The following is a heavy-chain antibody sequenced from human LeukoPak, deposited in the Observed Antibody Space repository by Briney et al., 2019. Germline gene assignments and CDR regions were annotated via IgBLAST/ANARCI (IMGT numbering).Heavy chain of an antibody. CDR2: ISSSGSSI. Sequence: GGSLRLSCAASGVTLSSYEMNWGRQAPGKGVERGSYISSSGSSIYYADSVKGRFTISRDNAKNSLYLPMNSLRAEDTAVYYCATARSSYNPVYFYYYMDVWGKGTTVTISS. CDR3: ATARSSYNPVYFYYYMDV. CDR1: GVTLSSYE. J-gene: IGHJ6*03. D-gene: IGHD1-14*01. V-gene: IGHV3-48*03.